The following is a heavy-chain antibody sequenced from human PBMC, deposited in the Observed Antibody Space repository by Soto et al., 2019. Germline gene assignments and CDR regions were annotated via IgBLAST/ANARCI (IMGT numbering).Heavy chain of an antibody. Sequence: SETLSLTCTVSGGSISSSSYYWGWIRQPPGKGLEWIGSIYYSGSTYYNPSLKSRVTISVDTSKNQFSLKLSSVTAADTAVYYCARHRNAEVVVYFDYWGQGTLVTVSS. D-gene: IGHD2-15*01. J-gene: IGHJ4*02. CDR3: ARHRNAEVVVYFDY. CDR1: GGSISSSSYY. V-gene: IGHV4-39*01. CDR2: IYYSGST.